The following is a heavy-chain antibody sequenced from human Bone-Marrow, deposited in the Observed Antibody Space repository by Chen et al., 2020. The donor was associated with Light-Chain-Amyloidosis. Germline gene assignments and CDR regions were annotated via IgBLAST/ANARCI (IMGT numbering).Heavy chain of an antibody. CDR2: IESDGSST. CDR1: GFTFGKNW. Sequence: EVQLVESGGGLVQPGGSLRLSCAASGFTFGKNWMHWVRQAPGKGLVWVSRIESDGSSTSYADSVKGRFTISRDNAKNTLYLQMNSLRAEDTAVYYCARASRLYDSGPYTLIDYWGQGTLVTVSP. J-gene: IGHJ4*02. CDR3: ARASRLYDSGPYTLIDY. V-gene: IGHV3-74*01. D-gene: IGHD3-22*01.